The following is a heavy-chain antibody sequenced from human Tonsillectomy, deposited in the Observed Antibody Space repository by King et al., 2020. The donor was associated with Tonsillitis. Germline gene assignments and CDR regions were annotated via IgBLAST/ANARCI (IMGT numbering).Heavy chain of an antibody. D-gene: IGHD3-22*01. CDR1: GYIFISYY. V-gene: IGHV1-46*01. CDR3: GRLGYDSSGYYGREFDY. CDR2: INPSGGST. Sequence: QLQLVQSGAEVKKPGASVKVSCKASGYIFISYYIHWVRQAPGQGLEWMGIINPSGGSTNYAQKFQGRVTMTRDTSTSTVYMELSSLRSEDTAVYYCGRLGYDSSGYYGREFDYWGQGTLVTVSS. J-gene: IGHJ4*02.